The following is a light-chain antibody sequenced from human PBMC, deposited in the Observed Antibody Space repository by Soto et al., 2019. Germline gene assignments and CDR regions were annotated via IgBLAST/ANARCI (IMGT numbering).Light chain of an antibody. CDR2: AAS. CDR1: QSINTY. Sequence: DIQVTQSPSSLSASVGDRVTITCRASQSINTYLNWYQQKLGKAPKLLICAASSLESGVPSRFSGSGSGTYFTLTISSLQPEDIATYYCQLSDNTPCTFGQGTKLAI. V-gene: IGKV1-39*01. CDR3: QLSDNTPCT. J-gene: IGKJ2*02.